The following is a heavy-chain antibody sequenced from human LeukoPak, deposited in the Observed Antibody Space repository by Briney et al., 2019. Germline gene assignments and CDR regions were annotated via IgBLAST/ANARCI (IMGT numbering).Heavy chain of an antibody. CDR1: GFTFSSYW. CDR3: VRGGPSTWS. D-gene: IGHD2-15*01. V-gene: IGHV3-74*01. J-gene: IGHJ5*02. CDR2: INDDGSDT. Sequence: GGSLRLSCAASGFTFSSYWMHWVRQVPGKRPVWVSRINDDGSDTIYADSVRGRFTISRDDAKNTVYLQMNNLRAEDTAVYYCVRGGPSTWSWGQGTLVTVSS.